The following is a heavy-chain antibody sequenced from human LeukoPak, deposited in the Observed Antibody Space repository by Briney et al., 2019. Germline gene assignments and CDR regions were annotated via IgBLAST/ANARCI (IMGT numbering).Heavy chain of an antibody. D-gene: IGHD1-1*01. Sequence: GGSLRLSCAASGFTFSDYWMHWVRQAPGKGLEWVSSVSSSGSYINYADSVKGRFTISRDNAKNSLYLQMDSLRAEDTAVYYCAGESGTTLDYWGQGTLVTVSS. CDR3: AGESGTTLDY. J-gene: IGHJ4*02. V-gene: IGHV3-21*01. CDR1: GFTFSDYW. CDR2: VSSSGSYI.